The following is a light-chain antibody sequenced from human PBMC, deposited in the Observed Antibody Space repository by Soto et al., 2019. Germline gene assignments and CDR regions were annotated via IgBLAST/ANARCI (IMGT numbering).Light chain of an antibody. Sequence: DIQMTQSPSSLSASVGDRVTITCQASQDISNYLNWYQQKPGKAPKLLIYDASNLETGVPSRFSGSGSGTDFTFTISSLQPEDIATYYCQQYDNLPLTFGPGPKVDIK. J-gene: IGKJ3*01. CDR2: DAS. CDR3: QQYDNLPLT. CDR1: QDISNY. V-gene: IGKV1-33*01.